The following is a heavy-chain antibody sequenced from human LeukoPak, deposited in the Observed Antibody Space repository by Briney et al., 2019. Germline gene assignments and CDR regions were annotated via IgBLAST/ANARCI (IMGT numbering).Heavy chain of an antibody. CDR1: GGSISSSNW. Sequence: SETLSLTCAVSGGSISSSNWWSWVRQPPGKGLEWIGEIYHSGSTNYNPSLKSRVTISVDKSKNQFSLKLSSVTAADTAVYYCARTYSGSLYYCYYYMDVWGKGTTVTVSS. V-gene: IGHV4-4*02. CDR2: IYHSGST. J-gene: IGHJ6*03. D-gene: IGHD1-26*01. CDR3: ARTYSGSLYYCYYYMDV.